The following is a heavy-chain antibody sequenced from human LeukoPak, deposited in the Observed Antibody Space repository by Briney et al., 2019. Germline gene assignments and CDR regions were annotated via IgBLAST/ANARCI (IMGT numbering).Heavy chain of an antibody. CDR1: GFTFSNAW. J-gene: IGHJ5*02. CDR3: ARDLTVRSSPEGNWFDP. D-gene: IGHD1-14*01. V-gene: IGHV3-21*01. CDR2: ISSSSSYI. Sequence: PGGSLRLSCAASGFTFSNAWMSWVRQAPGKGLEWVSSISSSSSYIYYADSVKGRFTISRDNAKNSLYLQMNSLRAEDTAVYYCARDLTVRSSPEGNWFDPWGQGTLVTVSS.